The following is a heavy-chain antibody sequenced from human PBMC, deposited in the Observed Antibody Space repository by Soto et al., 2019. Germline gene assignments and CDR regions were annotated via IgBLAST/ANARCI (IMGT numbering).Heavy chain of an antibody. D-gene: IGHD3-22*01. CDR3: AKFGTMIVVVHPHFDY. V-gene: IGHV1-3*01. J-gene: IGHJ4*02. CDR1: GYTFTSYA. CDR2: INAGNGNT. Sequence: GASVKVSCKASGYTFTSYAMHWVRQAPGQRLEWMGWINAGNGNTKYSQKFQGRVTITRDTSASTAYMELSSLRSEETAVYYCAKFGTMIVVVHPHFDYWGQGTLVTVSS.